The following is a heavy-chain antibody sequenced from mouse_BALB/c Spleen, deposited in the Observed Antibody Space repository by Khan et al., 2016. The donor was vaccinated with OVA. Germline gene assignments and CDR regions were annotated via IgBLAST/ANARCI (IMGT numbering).Heavy chain of an antibody. Sequence: QVQLKESGPGLVAPSQSLSITCTVSGFSLTGYGVNWVRQPPGKGLEWLGMIWGDGTTDYNSTLKSRLSISKDISKSQVFLKMNSLQTDDPARYYCARAYYGNYREAMDYWGQGTSVTVSS. J-gene: IGHJ4*01. CDR1: GFSLTGYG. CDR2: IWGDGTT. V-gene: IGHV2-6-7*01. CDR3: ARAYYGNYREAMDY. D-gene: IGHD2-10*01.